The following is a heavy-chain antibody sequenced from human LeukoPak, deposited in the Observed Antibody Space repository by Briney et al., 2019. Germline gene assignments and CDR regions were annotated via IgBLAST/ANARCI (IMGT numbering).Heavy chain of an antibody. D-gene: IGHD6-13*01. V-gene: IGHV3-21*01. CDR3: ARTKAAAGTRGYDP. CDR2: ISSSSSYI. Sequence: GGSLRLSCAASGFTFSSYSMNWVRQAPGKGLEWVSSISSSSSYIYYADSVKGRFTISRDNAKNSLYVQMNSLRAEDTAVYYCARTKAAAGTRGYDPWGQGTLVTVSS. CDR1: GFTFSSYS. J-gene: IGHJ5*02.